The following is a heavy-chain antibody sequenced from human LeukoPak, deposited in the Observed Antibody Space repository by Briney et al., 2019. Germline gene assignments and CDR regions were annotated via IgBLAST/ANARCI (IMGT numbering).Heavy chain of an antibody. D-gene: IGHD3-10*01. CDR3: ARDLDQYNGRFGGFGHDF. CDR2: ISAYNGNT. V-gene: IGHV1-18*01. Sequence: ASVEVSCKASGYTFINYGINWVRQAPGQGLEWMGWISAYNGNTNYAQSLQGRVTMTTDTSTSTVYMEMRSLTSDDTAVYYCARDLDQYNGRFGGFGHDFWGQGTLVTVSS. CDR1: GYTFINYG. J-gene: IGHJ4*02.